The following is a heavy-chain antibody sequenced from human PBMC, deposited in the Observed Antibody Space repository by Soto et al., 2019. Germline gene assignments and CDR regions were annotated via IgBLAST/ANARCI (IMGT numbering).Heavy chain of an antibody. Sequence: EVQLVESGGGLIQPGGSLRLSCAASGFSVSSNYMSWVRQAPGQGLEWVAVIYSGGTTYYGDSVKGRFTISRDNSKNTRYLQMSSLRAEDTAVYYCVGGEGAYFDYWGQGTLVTVCS. CDR3: VGGEGAYFDY. V-gene: IGHV3-53*01. J-gene: IGHJ4*02. CDR2: IYSGGTT. D-gene: IGHD2-15*01. CDR1: GFSVSSNY.